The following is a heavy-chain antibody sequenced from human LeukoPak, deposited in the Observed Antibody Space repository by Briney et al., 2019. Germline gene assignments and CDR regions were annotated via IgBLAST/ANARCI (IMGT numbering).Heavy chain of an antibody. Sequence: SETLSLTCTVSGYSISSGYYWGWIRQPPGKGLEWIGSIYHSGSTYYNPSLKSRVTISVDTSKSQFSLKLSSVTAADTAVYYCARGSNYGDYAYWGQGTLVTVSS. CDR3: ARGSNYGDYAY. D-gene: IGHD4-17*01. CDR1: GYSISSGYY. J-gene: IGHJ4*02. V-gene: IGHV4-38-2*02. CDR2: IYHSGST.